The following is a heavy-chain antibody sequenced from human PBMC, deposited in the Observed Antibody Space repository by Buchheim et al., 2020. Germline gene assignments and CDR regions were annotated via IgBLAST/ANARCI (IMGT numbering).Heavy chain of an antibody. CDR1: GGTFSSYA. V-gene: IGHV1-69*06. CDR3: ASASPTVVTHLQIPGYYYYGMDV. J-gene: IGHJ6*02. D-gene: IGHD4-23*01. CDR2: IIPIFGTA. Sequence: QVQLVQSGAEVKKPGSSVKVSCKASGGTFSSYAISWVRQAPGQGLEWMGGIIPIFGTANYAQKFQGRVTITADKSTSTAYMELSRLRSEDTAVYYCASASPTVVTHLQIPGYYYYGMDVWGQGT.